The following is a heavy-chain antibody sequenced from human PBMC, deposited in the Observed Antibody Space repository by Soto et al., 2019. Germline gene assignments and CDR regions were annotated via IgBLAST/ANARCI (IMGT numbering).Heavy chain of an antibody. V-gene: IGHV2-5*02. CDR2: IYWDDDK. Sequence: QITLKESGPTLVKPTQTLTLTCTFSGFSLTTDGVGVGWFRQPPGKALEWLAFIYWDDDKRYSPSLKRRLTTTKDTSKGQLFLTLPTMDLVDTPTYSCAPSIRPMLTSDFWGQGSRVTVSP. J-gene: IGHJ4*02. CDR3: APSIRPMLTSDF. D-gene: IGHD3-9*01. CDR1: GFSLTTDGVG.